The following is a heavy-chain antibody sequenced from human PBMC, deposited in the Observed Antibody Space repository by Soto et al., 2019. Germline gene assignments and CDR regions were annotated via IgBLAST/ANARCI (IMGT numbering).Heavy chain of an antibody. CDR2: ISSSSSYI. V-gene: IGHV3-21*01. CDR3: ARFSKLSGQGGYYYGMDV. CDR1: GFTFSSYS. J-gene: IGHJ6*02. D-gene: IGHD1-7*01. Sequence: GGSLRLSCAASGFTFSSYSMNWVRQAPGKGLEWVSSISSSSSYIYYADSVKGRFTISRDNAKNSLYLQTNSLRAEDTDVYYCARFSKLSGQGGYYYGMDVWGQGTTVTVSS.